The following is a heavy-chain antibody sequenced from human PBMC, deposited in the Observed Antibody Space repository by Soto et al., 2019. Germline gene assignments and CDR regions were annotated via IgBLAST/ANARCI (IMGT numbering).Heavy chain of an antibody. V-gene: IGHV4-61*01. J-gene: IGHJ2*01. CDR2: IYYSGST. Sequence: QVQLQESGPGLVKPSETLSLTCTVSGGSVSSGSYYWSWIRQPPGKGLEWIGYIYYSGSTNYNPSLKSRVTISVDTSKNQFSLKLSSVTAADTAVYYCARETVVRYFDLWGRGTLVTVSS. CDR3: ARETVVRYFDL. D-gene: IGHD2-15*01. CDR1: GGSVSSGSYY.